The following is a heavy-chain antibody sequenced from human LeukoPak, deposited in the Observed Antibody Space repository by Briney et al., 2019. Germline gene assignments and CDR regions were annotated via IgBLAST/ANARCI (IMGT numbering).Heavy chain of an antibody. CDR2: INHSGST. CDR3: ARVIVVVTAIGRYYYYGMDV. V-gene: IGHV4-34*01. CDR1: GGSFSGYY. D-gene: IGHD2-21*02. J-gene: IGHJ6*02. Sequence: PSETLSLTCAVYGGSFSGYYWSWIRQPPGKGLEWIGEINHSGSTNYNPSLKSRVTISVDTSKNQFSPKLSSVTAADTAVYYCARVIVVVTAIGRYYYYGMDVWGQGTTVTVSS.